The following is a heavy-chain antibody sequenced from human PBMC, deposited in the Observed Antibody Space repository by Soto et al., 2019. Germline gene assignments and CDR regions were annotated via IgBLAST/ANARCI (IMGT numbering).Heavy chain of an antibody. CDR2: ISAYNGNT. CDR1: GYTFTSYG. V-gene: IGHV1-18*04. D-gene: IGHD6-13*01. CDR3: ARDSAAAGRFGNWFDP. Sequence: ASVKVSCKASGYTFTSYGISWVRQAPGQGLEWMGWISAYNGNTNYAQKLQGRVTMTTDTSTSTAYRELSSLRSDDTAVYYCARDSAAAGRFGNWFDPWGQGTLVTVSS. J-gene: IGHJ5*02.